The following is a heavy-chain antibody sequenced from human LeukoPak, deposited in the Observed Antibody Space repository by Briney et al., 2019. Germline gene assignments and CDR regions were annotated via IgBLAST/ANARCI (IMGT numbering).Heavy chain of an antibody. CDR1: GVSISTSTNY. CDR3: ARQGGWGGAASLIEF. Sequence: SETLSLTCSVSGVSISTSTNYWAWIRQPPGEGLEWIGSMFYRGSTYYNPSLRGRVTISVDTSKNQFSLKLSSVTASDTAIFYCARQGGWGGAASLIEFWGQGTLVTVSS. CDR2: MFYRGST. D-gene: IGHD1-26*01. V-gene: IGHV4-39*01. J-gene: IGHJ4*02.